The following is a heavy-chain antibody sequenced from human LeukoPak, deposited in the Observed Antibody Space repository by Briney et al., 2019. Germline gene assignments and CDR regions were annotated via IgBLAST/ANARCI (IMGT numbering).Heavy chain of an antibody. CDR2: IKHSGST. CDR3: ARKDSSSHFDY. V-gene: IGHV4-34*01. CDR1: GGSFSGYY. D-gene: IGHD6-13*01. Sequence: NPSETLSLTCAVYGGSFSGYYWSWIRQPPGKGLEWIGEIKHSGSTNYNPSLKSRVTISVDTSKNQFSLKLSSVTAADTAVYYCARKDSSSHFDYWGQGTLVTVSS. J-gene: IGHJ4*02.